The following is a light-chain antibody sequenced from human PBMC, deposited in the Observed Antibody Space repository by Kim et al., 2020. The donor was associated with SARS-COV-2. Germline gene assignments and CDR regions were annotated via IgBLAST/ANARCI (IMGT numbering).Light chain of an antibody. Sequence: MTQSPSTRSASAGHRVTITCRVSQNINNWLSWYQQKPRKAPKLLIYKAFTLESGVPSRFSGSGSGTEYTLTISRLQPDDFATYYCQHWKKEFGPGTKVDIK. CDR3: QHWKKE. V-gene: IGKV1-5*03. J-gene: IGKJ1*01. CDR1: QNINNW. CDR2: KAF.